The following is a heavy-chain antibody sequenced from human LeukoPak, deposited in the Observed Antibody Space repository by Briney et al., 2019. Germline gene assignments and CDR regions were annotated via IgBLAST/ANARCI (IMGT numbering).Heavy chain of an antibody. J-gene: IGHJ4*02. V-gene: IGHV4-34*01. D-gene: IGHD3-22*01. CDR3: ARGRLNYYDSSGYYNDY. CDR2: INHSGST. CDR1: GGSFSGYY. Sequence: PSETLSLTCAVYGGSFSGYYWSWIRQPPGKGLEWIGEINHSGSTNYNPSLKSRVTISVDTSKNQFSLKLSSVTAADTAVYYCARGRLNYYDSSGYYNDYWGQGTLVTVSS.